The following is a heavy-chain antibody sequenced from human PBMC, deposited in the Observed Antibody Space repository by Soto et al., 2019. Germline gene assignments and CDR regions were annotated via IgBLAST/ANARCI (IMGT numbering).Heavy chain of an antibody. D-gene: IGHD1-26*01. Sequence: GASLKISCKTSGYTFTYYWIGWVRQMPGKGLQWLGIMYPGDSDIRYSPSFQGQVTISADKSISTAYLQWSSLKASDTAMYYCARSYSGNYYAWGQGTLVTVSA. CDR1: GYTFTYYW. J-gene: IGHJ5*02. CDR2: MYPGDSDI. CDR3: ARSYSGNYYA. V-gene: IGHV5-51*01.